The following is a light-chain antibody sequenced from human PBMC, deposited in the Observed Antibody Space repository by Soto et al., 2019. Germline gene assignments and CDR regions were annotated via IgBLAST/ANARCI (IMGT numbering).Light chain of an antibody. Sequence: EVVMTQSPATLSVSPGERVTFSCRASQSVTTNLAWYQHKPGQSPRLLISDASTGASGIPPRFSGSGSGTEFTLPIDRLQSADFAVYYCQQYDRWPVTFGGGTKVDIK. V-gene: IGKV3-15*01. J-gene: IGKJ4*01. CDR3: QQYDRWPVT. CDR2: DAS. CDR1: QSVTTN.